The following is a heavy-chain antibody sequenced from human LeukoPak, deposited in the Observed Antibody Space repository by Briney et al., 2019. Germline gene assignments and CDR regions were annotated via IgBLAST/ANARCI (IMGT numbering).Heavy chain of an antibody. CDR2: INYSGDT. Sequence: PSETLSLTCAVDGGSLSGYYWSWIRQPPGKGLEWIGEINYSGDTSYNPSLKSRVTISVDTSKNQFSLKLSSVTAADTAVYYCARFLAVARYGMDVWGQGTTVTVSS. J-gene: IGHJ6*02. D-gene: IGHD6-19*01. CDR1: GGSLSGYY. CDR3: ARFLAVARYGMDV. V-gene: IGHV4-34*01.